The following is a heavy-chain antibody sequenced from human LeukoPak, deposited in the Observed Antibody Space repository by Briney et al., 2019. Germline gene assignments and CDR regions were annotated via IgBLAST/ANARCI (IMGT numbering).Heavy chain of an antibody. D-gene: IGHD6-6*01. Sequence: GGSLRLSCAASGFTFSKYWMSWVRQAPGKGLEWVANINHDGSYTYYVDSVKGRFTISRDNAKNSLFLQMISLRAEDTAVYYCAREGIYGSSSPPGYWGQGTLVTVSS. CDR3: AREGIYGSSSPPGY. CDR2: INHDGSYT. CDR1: GFTFSKYW. J-gene: IGHJ4*02. V-gene: IGHV3-7*01.